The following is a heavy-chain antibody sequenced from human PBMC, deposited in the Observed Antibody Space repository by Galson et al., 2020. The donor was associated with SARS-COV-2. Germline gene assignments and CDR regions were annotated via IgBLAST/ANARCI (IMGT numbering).Heavy chain of an antibody. CDR2: IIPIFGTA. CDR1: GGTFSSYA. CDR3: ANHPLYRTIVGVVPSYYYYMDV. V-gene: IGHV1-69*13. D-gene: IGHD3-3*01. Sequence: SVKVSCKASGGTFSSYAISWVRQAPGQGLEWMGGIIPIFGTANYAQKFQGRVTITADESTSTAYMELSSLRSEDTAVYYCANHPLYRTIVGVVPSYYYYMDVWGKGTTVTVSS. J-gene: IGHJ6*03.